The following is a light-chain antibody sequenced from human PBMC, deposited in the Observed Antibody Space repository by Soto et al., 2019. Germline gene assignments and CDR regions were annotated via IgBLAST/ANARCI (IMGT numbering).Light chain of an antibody. CDR1: RSVSSSY. Sequence: DIVLTQSPGTLSLSPGESATLSCRASRSVSSSYLAWYQQKPGQAPRLLIYGASSRATGIPDRFSGSGSGTDFTLTISRLEPEDFAVYYCQQYGSSPPTFGQGTKVDIK. V-gene: IGKV3-20*01. CDR3: QQYGSSPPT. CDR2: GAS. J-gene: IGKJ1*01.